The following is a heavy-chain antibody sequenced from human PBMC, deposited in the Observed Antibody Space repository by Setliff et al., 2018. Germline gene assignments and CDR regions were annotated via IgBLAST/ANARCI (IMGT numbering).Heavy chain of an antibody. CDR2: IYSGGTT. V-gene: IGHV4-39*01. CDR1: GDSMNSGVYY. CDR3: ARGKKKRDYVRGEIFDY. D-gene: IGHD4-17*01. Sequence: SETLSLTCKVSGDSMNSGVYYWAWIRQPPGKGLEWIGRIYSGGTTYYNSSLKSRVTISVDTSKSQFSLRLNSVTAADTAVYYCARGKKKRDYVRGEIFDYWGLGTPVTVSS. J-gene: IGHJ4*02.